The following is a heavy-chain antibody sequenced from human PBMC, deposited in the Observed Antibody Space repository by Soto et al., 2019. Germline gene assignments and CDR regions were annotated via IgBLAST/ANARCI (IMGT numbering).Heavy chain of an antibody. CDR2: ISAHNGNT. CDR3: AGGRYGDY. J-gene: IGHJ4*02. D-gene: IGHD3-16*01. CDR1: GYTFTSYG. Sequence: QVHLVQSGAEVKKPGASVKVSCKASGYTFTSYGITWVRQAPGQGLEWMGWISAHNGNTDYAQKPQGKVIVTRDTSTSTADMELRSQRSDDTAVYYCAGGRYGDYWGQGALVTVSS. V-gene: IGHV1-18*01.